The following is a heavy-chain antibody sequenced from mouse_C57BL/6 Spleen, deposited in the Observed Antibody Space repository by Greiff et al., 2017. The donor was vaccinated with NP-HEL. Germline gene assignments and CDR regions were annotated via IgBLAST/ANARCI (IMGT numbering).Heavy chain of an antibody. Sequence: VMLVESGPGLVQPSQSLSITCTVSGFSLTSYGVHWVRQPPGKGLEWLGVIWSGGSTDYNAAFISRLSISKDNSKSQVFFKMNSLQADDTAIYYCAKGGVTHYYAMDYWGQGTSVTVSS. CDR3: AKGGVTHYYAMDY. CDR2: IWSGGST. D-gene: IGHD2-3*01. J-gene: IGHJ4*01. CDR1: GFSLTSYG. V-gene: IGHV2-4*01.